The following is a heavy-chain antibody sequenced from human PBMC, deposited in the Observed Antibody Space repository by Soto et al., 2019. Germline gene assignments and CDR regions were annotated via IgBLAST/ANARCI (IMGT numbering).Heavy chain of an antibody. CDR1: GGSFSGYY. J-gene: IGHJ4*02. CDR3: ARDKITGLFDY. CDR2: INHSGST. V-gene: IGHV4-34*01. Sequence: QVQLQQWGAGLLKPSETLSLTCAVYGGSFSGYYWTWIRQPPGTGLEWIGEINHSGSTNYIPSLKGRVIISVDTAKIQFSLKLTSVTAADTAVYYCARDKITGLFDYWGQGTLVTVSS. D-gene: IGHD2-8*02.